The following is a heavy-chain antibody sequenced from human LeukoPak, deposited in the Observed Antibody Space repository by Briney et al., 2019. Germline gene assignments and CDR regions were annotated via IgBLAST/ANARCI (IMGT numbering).Heavy chain of an antibody. CDR3: ARDRRYCTNGVCYTGFDY. J-gene: IGHJ4*02. V-gene: IGHV3-21*01. Sequence: GGSLRLSCAASEFTFSSYSMNWVRQAPGKGLEWVSSISSSSSYIYYADSVKGRFTISRDNAKNSLYLQMNSLRAEDTAVYYCARDRRYCTNGVCYTGFDYWGQGTLVTVSS. CDR2: ISSSSSYI. CDR1: EFTFSSYS. D-gene: IGHD2-8*01.